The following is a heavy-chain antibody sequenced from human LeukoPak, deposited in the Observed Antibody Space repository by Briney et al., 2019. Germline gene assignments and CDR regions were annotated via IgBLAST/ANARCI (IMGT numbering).Heavy chain of an antibody. D-gene: IGHD6-19*01. CDR2: ISGSGDRT. CDR3: AKDRIGGVAVAGKGRWFDP. CDR1: GFTFSNYA. Sequence: GGSLRLSCAASGFTFSNYAMSWVRQAPGKGLEWVSTISGSGDRTSYADSVKGRFTISRDNSKNTLFLQMNSLRAEDTAVYYCAKDRIGGVAVAGKGRWFDPWGQGTLVTVSS. V-gene: IGHV3-23*01. J-gene: IGHJ5*02.